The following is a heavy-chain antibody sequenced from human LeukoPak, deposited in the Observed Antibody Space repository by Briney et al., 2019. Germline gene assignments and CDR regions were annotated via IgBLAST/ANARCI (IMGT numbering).Heavy chain of an antibody. CDR1: GGSFSGYY. V-gene: IGHV4-34*01. D-gene: IGHD4-17*01. J-gene: IGHJ4*02. CDR2: INHSGNT. CDR3: ARSIMTTVTTFGY. Sequence: SETLSLTCAVYGGSFSGYYWNWIRQPPGKGLEWIGEINHSGNTNYNPSLKSRVTISVDTSKNQFSLKLSSVTAADTAVYYCARSIMTTVTTFGYWGQGTLVTVSS.